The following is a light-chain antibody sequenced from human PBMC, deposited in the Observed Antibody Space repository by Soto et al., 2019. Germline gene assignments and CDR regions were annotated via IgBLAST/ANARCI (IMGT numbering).Light chain of an antibody. V-gene: IGKV3-20*01. J-gene: IGKJ3*01. Sequence: EIVLTQSPGTLSLSPGESATLSCRASQSVSSSYLAWYQQKPGQAPRLLMYGASCRATGIPDRFSGSWSGTDFTLTINRREPEDFAVYYCQHYGSSPLFTFGPGTKLDIK. CDR1: QSVSSSY. CDR2: GAS. CDR3: QHYGSSPLFT.